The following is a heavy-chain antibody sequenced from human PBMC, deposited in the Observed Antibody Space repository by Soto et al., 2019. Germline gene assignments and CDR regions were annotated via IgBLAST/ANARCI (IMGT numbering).Heavy chain of an antibody. CDR1: GDSVSSNSAA. V-gene: IGHV6-1*01. Sequence: SQTLSLTCAISGDSVSSNSAAWNWIRQSPSRGLEWLGRTYYRSKWYNDYAVSVKSRITINPDTSKNQFSLQLNSVTPEDTAVYYCARDYGGNSRFYYYGMDVWGQGTTVTVSS. CDR3: ARDYGGNSRFYYYGMDV. CDR2: TYYRSKWYN. D-gene: IGHD4-17*01. J-gene: IGHJ6*02.